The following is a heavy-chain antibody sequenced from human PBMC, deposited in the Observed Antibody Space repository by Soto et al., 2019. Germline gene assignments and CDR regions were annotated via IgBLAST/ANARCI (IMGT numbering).Heavy chain of an antibody. V-gene: IGHV3-21*01. Sequence: LRLSCVASGITFYSFSVNWVRQAPGKGLEWVSSISNSGTKKNYADSVKGRFTISRDTANNSVFLQMNNLRGEDTAVYYCARDEGYGMDVWGQGTTVTVSS. CDR2: ISNSGTKK. J-gene: IGHJ6*02. CDR3: ARDEGYGMDV. CDR1: GITFYSFS.